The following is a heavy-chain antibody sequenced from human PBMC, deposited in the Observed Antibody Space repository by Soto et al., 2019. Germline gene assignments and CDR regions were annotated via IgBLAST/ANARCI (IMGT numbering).Heavy chain of an antibody. Sequence: QVQLVESGGGVVQPGRSLRLSCAASGFTFSSYGMHWVRQAPGKGLEWVAVISYDGSNKYYADSVKGRFTISRDNCKNALYVQMNSLRAEDTAVYYCAKDFFGPNDSSGYYFDYWGQGTLVTVSS. J-gene: IGHJ4*02. CDR1: GFTFSSYG. V-gene: IGHV3-30*18. CDR2: ISYDGSNK. D-gene: IGHD3-22*01. CDR3: AKDFFGPNDSSGYYFDY.